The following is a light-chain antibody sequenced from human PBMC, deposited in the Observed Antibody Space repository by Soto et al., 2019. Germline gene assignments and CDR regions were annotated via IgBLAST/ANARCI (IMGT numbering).Light chain of an antibody. CDR1: QSVSSN. J-gene: IGKJ1*01. V-gene: IGKV3-15*01. CDR3: QQYNNWPPWT. Sequence: EIVMTQSPATLSVSPGERATLSCRASQSVSSNLAWYQHKPGQAPRLLIYGASTRATGIPARFSGSGSGTEFTLTISSLQSVDFAVYYCQQYNNWPPWTFGQGTKVEIK. CDR2: GAS.